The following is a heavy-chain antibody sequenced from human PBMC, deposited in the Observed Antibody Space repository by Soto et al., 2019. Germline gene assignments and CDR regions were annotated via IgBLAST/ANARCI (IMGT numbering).Heavy chain of an antibody. CDR1: GYTFTIYD. J-gene: IGHJ6*02. CDR2: MNPNSVNT. V-gene: IGHV1-8*01. D-gene: IGHD2-2*01. Sequence: QVQLVQSGAEVKKPGASVKVSCKASGYTFTIYDINWVRQATGQGLEGMGWMNPNSVNTGYALKYQGRVTMNRNTSLPSAYMELSSLRSQDTAVYYWAREIPTRGMDVWGQGTTVTVSS. CDR3: AREIPTRGMDV.